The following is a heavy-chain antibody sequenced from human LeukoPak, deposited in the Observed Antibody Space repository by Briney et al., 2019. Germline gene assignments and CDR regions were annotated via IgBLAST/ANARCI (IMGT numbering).Heavy chain of an antibody. D-gene: IGHD2-2*02. CDR1: GYTFTGYY. J-gene: IGHJ5*02. CDR3: ARDIVVVPAAILGWFDP. V-gene: IGHV1-2*02. Sequence: ASVKASCKASGYTFTGYYMHWVRQAPGQGLEWMGWINPNSGGTNYAQKFQGRVTMTRDTSISTAYMELSRLRSDDTAVYYCARDIVVVPAAILGWFDPWGQGTLVTVSS. CDR2: INPNSGGT.